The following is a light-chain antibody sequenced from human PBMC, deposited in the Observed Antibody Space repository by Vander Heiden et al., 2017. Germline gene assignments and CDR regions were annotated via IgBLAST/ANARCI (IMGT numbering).Light chain of an antibody. CDR2: DNI. J-gene: IGLJ2*01. V-gene: IGLV1-40*01. Sequence: QSVLTQPPSVAGAPGQRVTISCTGSNSNIGAGYDVHWYQHLPGTAPNLLIYDNISRPSGVPERFSGSKSGTTASLTITGLRAEDDADYYCQSHDNALSGVVFGGGTKVTVL. CDR1: NSNIGAGYD. CDR3: QSHDNALSGVV.